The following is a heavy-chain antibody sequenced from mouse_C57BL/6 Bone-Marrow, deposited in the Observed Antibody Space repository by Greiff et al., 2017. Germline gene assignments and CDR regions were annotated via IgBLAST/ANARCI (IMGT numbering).Heavy chain of an antibody. J-gene: IGHJ3*01. CDR3: ARSKNWDSWFAY. CDR1: GYAFTNYL. D-gene: IGHD4-1*01. Sequence: QVQLQQSGAELVRPGTSVKVSCKASGYAFTNYLIEWVKQRPGQGLEWIGVINPGSGCTNYNEKFKGKSTLTADKSSSTAYMQLRSLTSEDSAVYFCARSKNWDSWFAYWGQGTLVTVSA. V-gene: IGHV1-54*01. CDR2: INPGSGCT.